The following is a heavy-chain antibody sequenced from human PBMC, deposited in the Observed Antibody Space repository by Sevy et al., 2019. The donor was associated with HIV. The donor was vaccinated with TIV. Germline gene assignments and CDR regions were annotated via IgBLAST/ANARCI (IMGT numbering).Heavy chain of an antibody. J-gene: IGHJ4*02. CDR2: ISGYNGNT. CDR1: GYTFSNYG. V-gene: IGHV1-18*01. CDR3: VRDESFSLIVVDPDY. Sequence: ASVKVSWQASGYTFSNYGVTWVRQAPGQGLEWMGWISGYNGNTKYAQKFQDRVIMTTVTPTSTAYMELRSRRSDDTAVYYCVRDESFSLIVVDPDYWGQGTLVTVSS. D-gene: IGHD3-22*01.